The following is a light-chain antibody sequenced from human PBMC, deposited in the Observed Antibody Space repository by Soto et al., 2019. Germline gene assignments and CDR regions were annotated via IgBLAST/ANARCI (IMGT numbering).Light chain of an antibody. CDR3: SSYAGSNILV. CDR2: EVT. CDR1: SSDVGGYNY. Sequence: QSVLTQPPSASGSPGQSVTISCTGYSSDVGGYNYVSWYQQHPGKVPKLMIYEVTKRPSGVPDRFSGSKSGNTASLTVSGLQAEDVADYYCSSYAGSNILVFGGGTKLTVL. J-gene: IGLJ3*02. V-gene: IGLV2-8*01.